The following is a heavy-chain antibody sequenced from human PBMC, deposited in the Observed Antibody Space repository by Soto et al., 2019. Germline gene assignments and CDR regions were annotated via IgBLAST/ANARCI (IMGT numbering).Heavy chain of an antibody. D-gene: IGHD6-13*01. V-gene: IGHV1-8*01. Sequence: ASVKVSCKASGYTFTSYDINWVRQATGQGLEWMGWMNPNSGNTGYAQKFQGRVTMTRNTSISTAYMELSSLRSEDTAVYYCARDGHLAAAGPANYYYYYMDVWGKGTTVTISS. J-gene: IGHJ6*03. CDR1: GYTFTSYD. CDR2: MNPNSGNT. CDR3: ARDGHLAAAGPANYYYYYMDV.